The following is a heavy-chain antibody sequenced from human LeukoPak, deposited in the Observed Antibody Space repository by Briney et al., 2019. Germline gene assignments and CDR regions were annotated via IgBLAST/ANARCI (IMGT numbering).Heavy chain of an antibody. CDR2: IYPGDSDT. Sequence: GESLKISCKGSGYIFSTYWIAWVRQVTGKGLEWMGIIYPGDSDTRYSPSFQGQVTISADKSVSTAYLHWSSLKASDTAIYYCARPNITSYYDSRGSDAFDVWGQGTMVTVSS. CDR3: ARPNITSYYDSRGSDAFDV. V-gene: IGHV5-51*01. CDR1: GYIFSTYW. D-gene: IGHD3-22*01. J-gene: IGHJ3*01.